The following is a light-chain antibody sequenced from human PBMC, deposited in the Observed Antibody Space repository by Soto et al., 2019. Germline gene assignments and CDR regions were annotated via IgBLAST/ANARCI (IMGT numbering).Light chain of an antibody. V-gene: IGKV3-15*01. CDR3: QQYNDWPPLT. J-gene: IGKJ4*01. CDR1: QSVASD. CDR2: GAS. Sequence: LLMTQSTATLSVSPGEGVSLSCRASQSVASDVAWYQQRPGQAPRLLIYGASTRATGIPARFSGSGSGTEFTLTITSLQSEDFATYYCQQYNDWPPLTFGGGTKVDIK.